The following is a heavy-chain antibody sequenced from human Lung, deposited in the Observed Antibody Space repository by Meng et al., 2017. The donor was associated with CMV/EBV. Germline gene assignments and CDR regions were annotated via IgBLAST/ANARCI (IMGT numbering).Heavy chain of an antibody. D-gene: IGHD3-10*01. V-gene: IGHV1-2*02. CDR3: ARVYGSGINWLDP. Sequence: SVXVSXNASGYTFTGYYMHWVRQAPGQGLEWMGWINPNSGGTNYAQKFQGRVTMTRDTSKSTAYMELSRLRSEDTAVYYSARVYGSGINWLDPWRQGALVTVSS. J-gene: IGHJ5*02. CDR1: GYTFTGYY. CDR2: INPNSGGT.